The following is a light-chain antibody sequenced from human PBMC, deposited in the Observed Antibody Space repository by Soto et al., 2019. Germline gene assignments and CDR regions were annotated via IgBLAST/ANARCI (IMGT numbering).Light chain of an antibody. CDR1: QSVRSVY. CDR2: DVS. J-gene: IGKJ2*01. V-gene: IGKV3-20*01. Sequence: EIVLTQSPGTLSLSPGDRATLSCRASQSVRSVYLGWYQQRPGQVPSLLIYDVSRRVPGVPDRFRGSGSGKDFTLTITRLEPEGFAVYYCHQYGTTPYTFGQGTKLDI. CDR3: HQYGTTPYT.